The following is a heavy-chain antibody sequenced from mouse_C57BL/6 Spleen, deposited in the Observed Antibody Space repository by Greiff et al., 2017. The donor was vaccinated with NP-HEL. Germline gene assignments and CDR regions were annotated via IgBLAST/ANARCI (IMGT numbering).Heavy chain of an antibody. CDR3: ARRWFSDPAWFAY. D-gene: IGHD1-1*02. V-gene: IGHV5-17*01. J-gene: IGHJ3*01. CDR2: ISSGSSTI. Sequence: EVQVVESGGGLVKPGGSLKLSCAASGFTFSDYGMHWVRQAPEKGLEWVAYISSGSSTIYYADTVKGRFTISIDNAKNTLFLQMTSLRSEDTAMYYCARRWFSDPAWFAYWGQGTLVTVSA. CDR1: GFTFSDYG.